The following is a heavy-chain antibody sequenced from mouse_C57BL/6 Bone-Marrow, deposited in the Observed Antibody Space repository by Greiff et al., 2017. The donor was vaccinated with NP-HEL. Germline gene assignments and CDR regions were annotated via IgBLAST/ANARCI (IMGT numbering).Heavy chain of an antibody. CDR1: GFTFSSYA. Sequence: EVKLVESGGGLVKPGGSLKLSCAASGFTFSSYAMSWVRQTPEKRLEWVATLSDGGSYTYYPDNVKGRFTISRDNAKNNLYLQMSHLKSEDTAMYYCASPDYYGSSYLFAYWGQGTLVTVSA. CDR3: ASPDYYGSSYLFAY. CDR2: LSDGGSYT. D-gene: IGHD1-1*01. J-gene: IGHJ3*01. V-gene: IGHV5-4*03.